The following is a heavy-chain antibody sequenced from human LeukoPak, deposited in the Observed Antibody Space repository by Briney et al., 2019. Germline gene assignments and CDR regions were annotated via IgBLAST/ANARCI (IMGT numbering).Heavy chain of an antibody. Sequence: GGSLRLSCAASGFTSSSYSMNWVRQAPGKGLEWVSSISSSSSYIYYADSVKGRFTISRDNAKNSLYLQMNSLRAEDTAVYYCARDWAIFGVVPLWNNWFDPWGQGTLVTVSS. CDR3: ARDWAIFGVVPLWNNWFDP. J-gene: IGHJ5*02. V-gene: IGHV3-21*01. CDR2: ISSSSSYI. CDR1: GFTSSSYS. D-gene: IGHD3-3*01.